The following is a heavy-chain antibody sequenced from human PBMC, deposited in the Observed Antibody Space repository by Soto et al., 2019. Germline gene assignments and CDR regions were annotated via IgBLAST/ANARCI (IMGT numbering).Heavy chain of an antibody. D-gene: IGHD3-9*01. CDR3: ARGEGRTYYDILTGYYPYGMDV. CDR1: GGSISSYY. CDR2: IYYSGST. Sequence: SETLSLTCTVSGGSISSYYWSWIRQPPGKGLEWIGYIYYSGSTNYNPSLKSRVTISVDTSKNQFSLKLSSVTAADTAVYYCARGEGRTYYDILTGYYPYGMDVWGQGTTVTVSS. J-gene: IGHJ6*02. V-gene: IGHV4-59*01.